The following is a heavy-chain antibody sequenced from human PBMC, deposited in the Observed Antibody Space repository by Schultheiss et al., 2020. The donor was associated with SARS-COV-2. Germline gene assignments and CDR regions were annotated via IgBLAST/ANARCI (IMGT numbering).Heavy chain of an antibody. Sequence: GGSLRLSCAASGFTFRDYGMHWVRQAPGKGLEWVAAMWYDGSNEYHADSVKGRFTISRDNSKDTLYLQMNSLRADDTAVYYCAREVVTAHITNWFDPWGQGILVTVSS. J-gene: IGHJ5*02. CDR3: AREVVTAHITNWFDP. CDR2: MWYDGSNE. CDR1: GFTFRDYG. D-gene: IGHD2-21*02. V-gene: IGHV3-33*01.